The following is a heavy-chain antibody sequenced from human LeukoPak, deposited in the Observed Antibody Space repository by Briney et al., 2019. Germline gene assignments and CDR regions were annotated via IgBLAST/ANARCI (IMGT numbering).Heavy chain of an antibody. CDR2: IKQDGSEK. J-gene: IGHJ6*03. D-gene: IGHD6-19*01. CDR1: GFTFSSHA. CDR3: ARVSSSGWDYYYYYYMDV. Sequence: PGGSLRLSCAASGFTFSSHAMSWVRQAPGKGLEWVANIKQDGSEKYYVDSVKGRFTISRDNAKNSLYLQMNSLRADDTAVYYCARVSSSGWDYYYYYYMDVWGKGTTVTVSS. V-gene: IGHV3-7*01.